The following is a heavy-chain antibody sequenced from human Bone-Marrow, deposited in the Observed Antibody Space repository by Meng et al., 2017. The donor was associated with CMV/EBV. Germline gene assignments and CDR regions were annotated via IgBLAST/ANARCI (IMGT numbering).Heavy chain of an antibody. J-gene: IGHJ6*02. D-gene: IGHD3-3*01. CDR1: GFTFSSYA. CDR2: ISSSSTI. Sequence: GGSLRLSCAASGFTFSSYAMHWVRQAPGKGLEWVSSISSSSTIYYADSVKGRFTISRDNAKNSLYLQMNSLRAEDTAVYYCARELRFLEGYYYYGMVVWGQGTTVTVSS. CDR3: ARELRFLEGYYYYGMVV. V-gene: IGHV3-69-1*02.